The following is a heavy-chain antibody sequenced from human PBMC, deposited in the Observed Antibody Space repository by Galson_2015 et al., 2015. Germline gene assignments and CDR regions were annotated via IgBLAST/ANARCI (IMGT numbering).Heavy chain of an antibody. CDR1: GYTFTSYG. Sequence: SVKVSCKASGYTFTSYGISWVRQAPGQGLEWMGWISAYNGNTNYAQKLQGRVTMTTDTSTSTAYMELRSLRSDDTAVYYCARVGITMVRGAPGAHFDYWGQGTLVTVSS. CDR3: ARVGITMVRGAPGAHFDY. CDR2: ISAYNGNT. V-gene: IGHV1-18*01. D-gene: IGHD3-10*01. J-gene: IGHJ4*02.